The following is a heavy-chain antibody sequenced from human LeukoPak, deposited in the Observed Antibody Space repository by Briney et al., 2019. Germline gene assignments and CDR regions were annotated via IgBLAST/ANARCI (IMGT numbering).Heavy chain of an antibody. CDR3: ARGSNWGWIWFDP. CDR1: GYTFTSYY. Sequence: GASVKASCKASGYTFTSYYMHWVRQAPGQGLEWMGIINPSGGSTSYAQKFQGRVTMTRDTSISTAYMELSRLRSDDTAVYYCARGSNWGWIWFDPWGQGTLVTVSS. CDR2: INPSGGST. J-gene: IGHJ5*02. V-gene: IGHV1-46*01. D-gene: IGHD7-27*01.